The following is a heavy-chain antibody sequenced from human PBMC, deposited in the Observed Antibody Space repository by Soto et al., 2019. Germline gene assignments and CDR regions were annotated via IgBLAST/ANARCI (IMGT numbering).Heavy chain of an antibody. D-gene: IGHD6-13*01. J-gene: IGHJ2*01. V-gene: IGHV4-34*01. Sequence: SETLSLTCAVYGGSFSGYYWSWIRQPPGKGLEWIGEINHSGSTNYNPSLKSRVTISVDTSKNQFSLKLCSVTAADTAVYYCARVSLPGIAAAGNQDDWYFDLWGRGTLVTVSS. CDR1: GGSFSGYY. CDR2: INHSGST. CDR3: ARVSLPGIAAAGNQDDWYFDL.